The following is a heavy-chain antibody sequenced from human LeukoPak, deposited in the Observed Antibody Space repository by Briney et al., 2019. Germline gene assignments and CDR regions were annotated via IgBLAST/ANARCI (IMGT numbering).Heavy chain of an antibody. CDR1: GFTFSNYD. D-gene: IGHD2-8*01. Sequence: GGSLRLSCAASGFTFSNYDMHWVRQTPGKGLEWVAVVSYDGRNTYYLQSVKGRFTISRDNSKNTLYLQMNSLRAEDTAVYYCAKDPDCTSGVCYTFFDYWGQGTLVTVSS. CDR3: AKDPDCTSGVCYTFFDY. CDR2: VSYDGRNT. J-gene: IGHJ4*02. V-gene: IGHV3-30*18.